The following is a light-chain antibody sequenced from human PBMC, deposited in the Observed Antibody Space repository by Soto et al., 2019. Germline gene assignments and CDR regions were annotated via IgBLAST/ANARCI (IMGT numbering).Light chain of an antibody. Sequence: QSALTQPASVSGSPGQSITISCTGTSSDVGRSNLVSWYQQHPGKAPKLMIFEVNTRPSGVSNRFSGSKSGNTASLTISGLQAEDEADYYCCAHTTSHTYVFGTGTKLTVL. CDR3: CAHTTSHTYV. V-gene: IGLV2-23*02. J-gene: IGLJ1*01. CDR1: SSDVGRSNL. CDR2: EVN.